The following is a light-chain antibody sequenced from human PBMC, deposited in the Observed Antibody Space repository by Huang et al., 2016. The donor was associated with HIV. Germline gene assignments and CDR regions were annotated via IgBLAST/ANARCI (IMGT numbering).Light chain of an antibody. J-gene: IGKJ2*03. CDR2: RAS. CDR1: QSVNNNY. CDR3: QQFGSSPPYS. Sequence: EILLTQSPDTLSLSPGERATLSCRASQSVNNNYLACYQQTPGQAPMLLFYRASTRATGIPDRFSCSGSVTDFTLTISRLEPDDFAVYYCQQFGSSPPYSFGQGTKLEIK. V-gene: IGKV3-20*01.